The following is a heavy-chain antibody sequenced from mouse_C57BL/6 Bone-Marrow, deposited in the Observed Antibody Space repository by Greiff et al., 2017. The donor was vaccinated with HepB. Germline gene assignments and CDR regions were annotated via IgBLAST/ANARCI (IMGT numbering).Heavy chain of an antibody. J-gene: IGHJ4*01. V-gene: IGHV1-26*01. CDR3: ARENGGDYAMDY. CDR2: INPNNGGT. Sequence: EVQLQQSGPELVKPGASVKISCKASGYTFTDYYMNWVKQSHGKSLEWIGDINPNNGGTSYNQKFKGKATLTVDKSSSTAYMELRSLTSEDSAVYYCARENGGDYAMDYWGQGTSVTVSS. CDR1: GYTFTDYY.